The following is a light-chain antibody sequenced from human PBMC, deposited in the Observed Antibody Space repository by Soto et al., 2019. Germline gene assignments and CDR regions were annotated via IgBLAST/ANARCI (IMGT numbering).Light chain of an antibody. V-gene: IGLV2-14*01. Sequence: QSALTQPASVSGSPGQLITISCTGTSSDVGGYNYVSWYQQHPGKAPKLMIYDVSNRPSGVSNRFSGSKSGNTASLTISGLQAEDEADYYCSSYTSSSTGVFGGGTKVTVL. CDR3: SSYTSSSTGV. CDR1: SSDVGGYNY. J-gene: IGLJ2*01. CDR2: DVS.